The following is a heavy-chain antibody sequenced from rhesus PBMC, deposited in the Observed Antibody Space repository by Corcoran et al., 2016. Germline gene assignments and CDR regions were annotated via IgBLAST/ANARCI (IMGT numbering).Heavy chain of an antibody. J-gene: IGHJ4*01. V-gene: IGHV4-81*01. Sequence: QVQLQESGPGLVKPSENLSLTCTVSGGPSSGYYWSWRRQPPGKGLECIGNIEGNTAATNYNPSLKSRVTFAKDTSKNQFSLKLSSVTAADTAVYYCARRRGGWYYFDYWGQGVLVTVSS. CDR1: GGPSSGYY. CDR2: IEGNTAAT. D-gene: IGHD6-31*01. CDR3: ARRRGGWYYFDY.